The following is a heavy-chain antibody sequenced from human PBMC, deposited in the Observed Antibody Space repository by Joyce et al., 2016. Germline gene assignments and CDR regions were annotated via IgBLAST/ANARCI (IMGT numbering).Heavy chain of an antibody. D-gene: IGHD1-14*01. CDR1: GFTVSSQY. J-gene: IGHJ4*02. V-gene: IGHV3-53*01. CDR2: IYSGGST. Sequence: EVQLVESGGGLIQPGGSLRLSCAASGFTVSSQYMSWVRQAPGKVLEWVSLIYSGGSTFSADSVKGRFTISRDNSKNTLYLQMNSLRVEDTAVYYCARGADNSPLDYWGQGTLVTVSS. CDR3: ARGADNSPLDY.